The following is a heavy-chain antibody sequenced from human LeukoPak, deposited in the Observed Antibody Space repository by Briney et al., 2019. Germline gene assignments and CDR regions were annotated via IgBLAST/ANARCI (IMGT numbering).Heavy chain of an antibody. CDR1: GFTFSSYA. J-gene: IGHJ4*02. CDR2: IYSDGPT. CDR3: ARMSHLATAGTLFFDF. Sequence: GGSLRLSCAASGFTFSSYAMSWVRQAPGKGLEWVSVIYSDGPTYYADSVKGRFTISRDNSKNTVYLQMNSLRAEDTALYYCARMSHLATAGTLFFDFWGQGTLVTVSS. V-gene: IGHV3-23*03. D-gene: IGHD6-25*01.